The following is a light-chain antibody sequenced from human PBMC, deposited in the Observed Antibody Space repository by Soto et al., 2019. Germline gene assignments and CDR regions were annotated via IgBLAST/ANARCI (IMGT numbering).Light chain of an antibody. CDR2: TAS. Sequence: DIQMTQSPSSLSASIGDRVTITCRASQSISRYLNWYQQKPGKAPKLLIHTASTLQSGVPSRFSGGGSGTEFTLTISSLQPEDFATYYCQQSYSPPPYTFGQGTKLEIK. J-gene: IGKJ2*01. CDR3: QQSYSPPPYT. V-gene: IGKV1-39*01. CDR1: QSISRY.